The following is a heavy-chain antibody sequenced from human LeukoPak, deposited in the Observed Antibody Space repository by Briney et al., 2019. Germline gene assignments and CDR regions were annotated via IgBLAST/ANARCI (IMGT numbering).Heavy chain of an antibody. CDR3: ARTTNVREYYYYYGMDV. D-gene: IGHD1-14*01. V-gene: IGHV3-11*01. Sequence: PGGSLRLSCAASGFTFSDYYMSWIRQAPGKGLEWVSYISSSGSTIYYADSVKGRFTISRDNAKNSLYLQMNSLRAEDTAVYYCARTTNVREYYYYYGMDVWGQGTTVTVPS. CDR1: GFTFSDYY. CDR2: ISSSGSTI. J-gene: IGHJ6*02.